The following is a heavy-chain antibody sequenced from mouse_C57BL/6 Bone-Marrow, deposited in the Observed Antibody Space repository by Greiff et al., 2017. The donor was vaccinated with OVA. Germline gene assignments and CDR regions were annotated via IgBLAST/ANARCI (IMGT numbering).Heavy chain of an antibody. CDR2: IYPGSGST. Sequence: QVQLQQPGAELVKPGASVKMSCKASGYTFTSYWITWVKQRPGQGLEWIGDIYPGSGSTKYNEKFKSKATLTVDTSSSTAYMQLSSLTSEDSAVYYCARAGDYYGSSPYAMDYWGQGTSVTVSS. D-gene: IGHD1-1*01. CDR3: ARAGDYYGSSPYAMDY. V-gene: IGHV1-55*01. CDR1: GYTFTSYW. J-gene: IGHJ4*01.